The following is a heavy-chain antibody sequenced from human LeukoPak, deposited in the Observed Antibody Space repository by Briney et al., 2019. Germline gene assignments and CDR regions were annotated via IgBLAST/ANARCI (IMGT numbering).Heavy chain of an antibody. V-gene: IGHV1-46*01. J-gene: IGHJ4*02. D-gene: IGHD2-15*01. CDR2: INPSGGST. CDR1: GYTFTGYY. CDR3: ARDPGPRVVAATHFDY. Sequence: ASVRVSCKASGYTFTGYYMHWVRQAPGQGLEWMGIINPSGGSTSYAQKFQGRVTMTRDTSTSTVYMELSSLRSEDTAVYYCARDPGPRVVAATHFDYWGQGTLVTVSS.